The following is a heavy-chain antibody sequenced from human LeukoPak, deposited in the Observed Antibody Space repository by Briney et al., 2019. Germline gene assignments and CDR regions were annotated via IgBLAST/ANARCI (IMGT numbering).Heavy chain of an antibody. CDR1: GFTFSSYS. V-gene: IGHV3-21*01. Sequence: GGSLRLSCAASGFTFSSYSMNWVRQAPGKGLEWVSSISSSSSYIYYADSVKGRFTISRDNAENSLYLQMNSLRAEDTAVYYCARTYYYGSGTHPGTAFDIWGQGTMVTVSS. CDR2: ISSSSSYI. CDR3: ARTYYYGSGTHPGTAFDI. J-gene: IGHJ3*02. D-gene: IGHD3-10*01.